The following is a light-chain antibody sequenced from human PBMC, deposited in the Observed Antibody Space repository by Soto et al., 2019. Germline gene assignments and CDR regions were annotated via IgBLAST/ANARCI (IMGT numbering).Light chain of an antibody. J-gene: IGKJ3*01. Sequence: EIVMTQSPATLSVSPGERATLSCRASQSVSSNLAWYQQKPGQAPRLLIYGASFRATGIPDRFSGSRSGTDFTLNISSLQSHDFAVYYCQQYNNWPGITFGPGTKVDIK. CDR2: GAS. V-gene: IGKV3D-15*01. CDR1: QSVSSN. CDR3: QQYNNWPGIT.